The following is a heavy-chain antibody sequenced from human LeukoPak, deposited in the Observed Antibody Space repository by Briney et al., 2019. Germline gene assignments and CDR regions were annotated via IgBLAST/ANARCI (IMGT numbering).Heavy chain of an antibody. D-gene: IGHD2-2*02. J-gene: IGHJ4*02. CDR2: ISSSSSYI. V-gene: IGHV3-21*01. CDR3: ARGDIVVVPAAIRPFDY. Sequence: GGSLRLSCAASGFTFSSYAMHWVRQAPGKGLEWVSSISSSSSYIYYADSVKGRFTISRDNAKNSLYLQMNSLRAEDTAVYYCARGDIVVVPAAIRPFDYWGQGTLVTVSS. CDR1: GFTFSSYA.